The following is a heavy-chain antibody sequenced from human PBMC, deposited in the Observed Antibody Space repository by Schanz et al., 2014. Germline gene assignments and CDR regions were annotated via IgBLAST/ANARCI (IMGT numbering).Heavy chain of an antibody. CDR3: ARVRRTGTTVRYHFSGMDV. V-gene: IGHV4-59*12. Sequence: QVQLQESGPRLVKPSETLSLTCNVSGDSISSYYWSWLRQAPGKGLEWIGYIYYSGSTKYNPSLKSRVTISVDTSKNQFSLKVSSVAAADTGVYYCARVRRTGTTVRYHFSGMDVWGQGTTVTV. J-gene: IGHJ6*02. CDR2: IYYSGST. CDR1: GDSISSYY. D-gene: IGHD1-7*01.